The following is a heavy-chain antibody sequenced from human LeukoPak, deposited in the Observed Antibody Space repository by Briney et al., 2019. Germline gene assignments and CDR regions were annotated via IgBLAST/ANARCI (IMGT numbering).Heavy chain of an antibody. CDR1: GGSISSSSYY. D-gene: IGHD3-10*01. J-gene: IGHJ5*02. V-gene: IGHV4-39*01. CDR3: ARQSARYGSGAYNWFDP. CDR2: IYYSEST. Sequence: PSETLSLTCTVSGGSISSSSYYWGWIRQPPGKGLEWLGRIYYSESTYYNPSLKSRVTISVDTSKNQFSLKLSSVTAADTAVYYCARQSARYGSGAYNWFDPWGQGTLVTVSS.